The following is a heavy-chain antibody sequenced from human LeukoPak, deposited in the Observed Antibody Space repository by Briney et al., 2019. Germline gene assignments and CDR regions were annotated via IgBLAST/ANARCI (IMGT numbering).Heavy chain of an antibody. CDR1: GGSLSGYY. Sequence: PSETLSLTCSVYGGSLSGYYWSWIRQPPGKGLEWIGEINDSGTTNYKPSLKSRVTISVDTSKIQFSLNLRSVAAADTAVYYCARGVRGYGGDLWGQGTLVTVSS. V-gene: IGHV4-34*01. D-gene: IGHD4/OR15-4a*01. CDR2: INDSGTT. CDR3: ARGVRGYGGDL. J-gene: IGHJ5*02.